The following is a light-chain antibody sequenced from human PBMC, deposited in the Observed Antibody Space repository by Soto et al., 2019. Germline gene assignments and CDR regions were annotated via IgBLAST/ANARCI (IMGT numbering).Light chain of an antibody. CDR2: ENN. V-gene: IGLV1-51*02. J-gene: IGLJ3*02. CDR1: TSNVGNNF. Sequence: QSVLMQPPSVSAAPGQKVTISCSGSTSNVGNNFVSWYQQLPGTAPKLLIYENNRRPSGIPDRFSGSKSDTSATLGSAGLQTGDEAEYYCGAWDISLRWVFGGGTKLTVL. CDR3: GAWDISLRWV.